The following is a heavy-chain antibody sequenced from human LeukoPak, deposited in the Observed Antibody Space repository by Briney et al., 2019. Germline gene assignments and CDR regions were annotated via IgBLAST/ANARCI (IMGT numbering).Heavy chain of an antibody. V-gene: IGHV3-30-3*01. CDR1: GFTFSSYA. D-gene: IGHD6-13*01. Sequence: GGSLRLSCAASGFTFSSYAMHWVRQAPGKGLECVAVISYDGSNKYYADSVKGRFTISRDNSKNTLYLQMNSLRAEDTAVYYCASGYSSSWYGDYWGQGTLVTVSS. CDR3: ASGYSSSWYGDY. CDR2: ISYDGSNK. J-gene: IGHJ4*02.